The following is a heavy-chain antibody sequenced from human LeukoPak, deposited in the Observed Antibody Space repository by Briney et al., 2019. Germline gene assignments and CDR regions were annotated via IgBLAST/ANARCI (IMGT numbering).Heavy chain of an antibody. CDR3: ARDAYSSGREGYYYYMDV. Sequence: PGRSLRLSCAASGFTFSSYAMHWVRQAPGKGLEWVAVISYDGSNKSYADSVKGRFTISRDNSKNTLYLQMNSLRAEDTAVYYCARDAYSSGREGYYYYMDVWGKGTTVTVSS. V-gene: IGHV3-30*04. CDR2: ISYDGSNK. D-gene: IGHD6-19*01. CDR1: GFTFSSYA. J-gene: IGHJ6*03.